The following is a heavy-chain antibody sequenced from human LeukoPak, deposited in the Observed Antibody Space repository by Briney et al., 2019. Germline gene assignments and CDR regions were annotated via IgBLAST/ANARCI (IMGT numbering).Heavy chain of an antibody. V-gene: IGHV4-59*01. J-gene: IGHJ4*02. CDR3: GSGLWPCCRIWSKRPPPLFVH. D-gene: IGHD6-19*01. Sequence: SETLSLTCAASGYSISSYYWSWIRQPPGKGLEWIGYIYYSGSTNYNPSLKSRVTISVDTSKNQFSLKLSSVTADDTARKGYGSGLWPCCRIWSKRPPPLFVHWAQGTLVTVSS. CDR2: IYYSGST. CDR1: GYSISSYY.